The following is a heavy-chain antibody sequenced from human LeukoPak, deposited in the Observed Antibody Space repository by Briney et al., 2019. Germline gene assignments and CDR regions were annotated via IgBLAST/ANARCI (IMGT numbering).Heavy chain of an antibody. V-gene: IGHV3-11*04. CDR1: GFTFSDYY. CDR3: ARDPYSGTFLSAFDI. Sequence: GGSLRLSCSASGFTFSDYYMNWIRQAPGKGLEWVSYITGRGSTLYYADSVKGRFTISRDNAKNSLYLQMNSLRAEDTAVYYCARDPYSGTFLSAFDIWGQGTVVTVSS. CDR2: ITGRGSTL. D-gene: IGHD1-26*01. J-gene: IGHJ3*02.